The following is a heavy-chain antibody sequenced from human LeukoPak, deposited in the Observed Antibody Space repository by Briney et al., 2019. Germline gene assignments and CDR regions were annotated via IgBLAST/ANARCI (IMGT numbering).Heavy chain of an antibody. CDR1: GFTFNTFN. CDR2: ITSGGDYI. V-gene: IGHV3-21*01. D-gene: IGHD3-9*01. CDR3: ARGHYDVLAASYKWTPDY. Sequence: GGSLRLSCAASGFTFNTFNMNWVRQAPGKGLEWVSSITSGGDYIYYADSGKGPFTTSRDNAKNSLSLQLNSLRVEDTAVYYCARGHYDVLAASYKWTPDYWGQGTLVTVSS. J-gene: IGHJ4*02.